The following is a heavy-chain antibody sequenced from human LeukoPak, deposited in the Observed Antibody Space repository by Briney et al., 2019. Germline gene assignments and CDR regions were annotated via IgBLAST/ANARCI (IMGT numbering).Heavy chain of an antibody. CDR1: GFTVSSNY. CDR2: IYSGGST. V-gene: IGHV3-53*01. D-gene: IGHD5-24*01. Sequence: GGSLRLSCAASGFTVSSNYMSWVRQAPGKGLEWVSVIYSGGSTYYADSVKGRFTISRDNSKNTLYLQMNSLRAEDTAVYYCARKRRDGYYFDYWGQGTLATVSS. CDR3: ARKRRDGYYFDY. J-gene: IGHJ4*02.